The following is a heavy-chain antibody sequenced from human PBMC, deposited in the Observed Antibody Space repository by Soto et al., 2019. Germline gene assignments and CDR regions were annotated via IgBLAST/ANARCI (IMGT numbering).Heavy chain of an antibody. CDR1: GFSLSNARMG. CDR2: IFSNDEK. D-gene: IGHD5-12*01. V-gene: IGHV2-26*01. J-gene: IGHJ6*02. Sequence: GSGPTLVNPTETLTLTCTVSGFSLSNARMGVSWIRQPPGKALEWLAHIFSNDEKSYSTSLKSRLTISKDTSKSQVVLTMTNMDPVDTATYYCARYVDIVAHDGHYYYGMDVWGQGTTVTVSS. CDR3: ARYVDIVAHDGHYYYGMDV.